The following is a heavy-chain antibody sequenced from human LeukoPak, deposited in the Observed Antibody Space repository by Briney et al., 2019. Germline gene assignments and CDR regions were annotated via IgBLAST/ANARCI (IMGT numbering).Heavy chain of an antibody. CDR3: ARGGSLDP. Sequence: SETLSLTCTGSGDSISNYYWSWVRQPPGKGLEWIGYIYYTGSTYYNPSLKSRVTISVDTSKNQFSLKLSSVTATDTAIYYCARGGSLDPWGQGTLVTVSS. V-gene: IGHV4-30-4*01. J-gene: IGHJ5*02. CDR1: GDSISNYY. D-gene: IGHD6-6*01. CDR2: IYYTGST.